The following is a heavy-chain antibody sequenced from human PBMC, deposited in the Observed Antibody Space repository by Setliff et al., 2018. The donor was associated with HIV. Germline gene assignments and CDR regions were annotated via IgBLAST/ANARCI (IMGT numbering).Heavy chain of an antibody. V-gene: IGHV4-59*01. CDR3: ARDQAFGERFFDY. CDR1: GGSISNYY. J-gene: IGHJ4*02. Sequence: SETLSLTCTVSGGSISNYYWSWIRRPPGRGLEWIGYVYHIGTTNYNASFNSRLTISIDTSRSQFSLRLSSVTAADTAIYYCARDQAFGERFFDYWGQGIPVTVSS. D-gene: IGHD3-10*01. CDR2: VYHIGTT.